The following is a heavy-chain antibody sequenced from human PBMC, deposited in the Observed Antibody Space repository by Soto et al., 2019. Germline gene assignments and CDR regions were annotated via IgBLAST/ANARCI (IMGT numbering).Heavy chain of an antibody. Sequence: GGSLRLSCAASGFTFSSYWMSWVRQAPGKGLEWVANIKQDGSEKYYVDSVKGRFTISRDNAKNSLYLQMNSLRAEDTAVYYCARGPGGGNDYSYPYRAVWGKGTTVPVS. J-gene: IGHJ6*03. CDR3: ARGPGGGNDYSYPYRAV. V-gene: IGHV3-7*04. D-gene: IGHD3-16*01. CDR1: GFTFSSYW. CDR2: IKQDGSEK.